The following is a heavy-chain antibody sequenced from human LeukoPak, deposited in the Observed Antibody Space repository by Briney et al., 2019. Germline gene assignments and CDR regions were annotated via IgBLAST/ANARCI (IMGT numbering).Heavy chain of an antibody. V-gene: IGHV3-30-3*01. Sequence: GGSLRLSCAASGFTFSSYAMHWVRQAPGKGLEWVAVISYDGSNKYYADSVKGRFTISRDNSKNTLYLQMNSLRAEDTAVYYCARTSTGTTNYYYGMDVWGQGTTVTVSS. CDR3: ARTSTGTTNYYYGMDV. CDR1: GFTFSSYA. D-gene: IGHD1-7*01. J-gene: IGHJ6*02. CDR2: ISYDGSNK.